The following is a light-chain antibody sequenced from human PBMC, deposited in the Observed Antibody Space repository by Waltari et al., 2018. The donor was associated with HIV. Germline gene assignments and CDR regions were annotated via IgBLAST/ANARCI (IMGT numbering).Light chain of an antibody. CDR3: QQYNTDSQT. V-gene: IGKV1-5*03. CDR1: QSIGTW. J-gene: IGKJ1*01. CDR2: KAS. Sequence: DIQMTQSPSTLSASVGDRVTITCRASQSIGTWLAWYQQKPGSAPNLLIYKASSLESGVPSRFSGSGSGTEFTLTISSLQPDDFATYYCQQYNTDSQTFGQGTKVEIK.